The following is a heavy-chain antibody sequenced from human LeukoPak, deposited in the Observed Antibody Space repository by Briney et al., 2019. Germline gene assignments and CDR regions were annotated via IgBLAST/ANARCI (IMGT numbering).Heavy chain of an antibody. V-gene: IGHV4-59*01. D-gene: IGHD6-6*01. CDR1: GGSISSYY. CDR2: IYYSGST. J-gene: IGHJ3*02. Sequence: PSETLSLTCTVSGGSISSYYWSWIRQPPGKGLEWIGYIYYSGSTNYNPSLKSRVTISVDTSKNQFSLKLSSVTAADTAVYYCARDRGIAARLDAFDIWGQGTMVSVSS. CDR3: ARDRGIAARLDAFDI.